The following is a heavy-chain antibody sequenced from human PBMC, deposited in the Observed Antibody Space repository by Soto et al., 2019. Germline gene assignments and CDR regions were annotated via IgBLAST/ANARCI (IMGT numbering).Heavy chain of an antibody. CDR3: ARCDVDTAMANLGGNYYSGMDV. V-gene: IGHV1-69*13. CDR1: GGTFSRYA. D-gene: IGHD5-18*01. Sequence: SVKVSCKASGGTFSRYAISWVIHAPRQEQEWMRGIIPIFGTANYAQKFQGRVTITADESTSTAYMELSSLRSEDTAVYYCARCDVDTAMANLGGNYYSGMDVWGQGTTVTVSS. CDR2: IIPIFGTA. J-gene: IGHJ6*02.